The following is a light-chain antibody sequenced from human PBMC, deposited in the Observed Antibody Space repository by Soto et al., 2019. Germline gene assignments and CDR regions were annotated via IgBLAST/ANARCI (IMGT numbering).Light chain of an antibody. Sequence: QSALTQPASVSGSPGQSITISCTGTSSDVGGYNYVSWYQQLPGKAPKLMIYEVSNRPSGVSNRFSGSKSGNTASLTISGLQAEDEADYYCSSYTSSSTVFGTGTKVTVL. V-gene: IGLV2-14*01. CDR3: SSYTSSSTV. CDR1: SSDVGGYNY. CDR2: EVS. J-gene: IGLJ1*01.